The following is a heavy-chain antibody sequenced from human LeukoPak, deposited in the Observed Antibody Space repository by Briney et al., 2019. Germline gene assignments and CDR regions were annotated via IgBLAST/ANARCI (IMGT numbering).Heavy chain of an antibody. CDR1: GGSISSSNW. CDR3: ARDPVDYDSSGYYPNYYYYGMDV. Sequence: SGTLSLTCAVSGGSISSSNWWSWVRQPPGKGLEWIGEIYHSGSTNYNPSLKSRVTISVDKSKNQFSLKLSSVTAADTAVYYCARDPVDYDSSGYYPNYYYYGMDVWGQGTTVTVSS. CDR2: IYHSGST. J-gene: IGHJ6*02. D-gene: IGHD3-22*01. V-gene: IGHV4-4*02.